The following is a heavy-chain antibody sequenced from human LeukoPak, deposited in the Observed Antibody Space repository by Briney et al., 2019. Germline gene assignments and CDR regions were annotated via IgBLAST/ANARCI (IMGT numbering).Heavy chain of an antibody. CDR3: ARDFGIFGSSSWTGPDY. J-gene: IGHJ4*02. V-gene: IGHV1-2*02. CDR1: GYTFTGYY. CDR2: INPNSGGT. Sequence: ASVKVSCKASGYTFTGYYMHWVRQAPGQGPEWMGWINPNSGGTNYAQKFQGRVTMTRDTSISTVYMEVNSLISDDTAVYYCARDFGIFGSSSWTGPDYWGQGTLVTVSS. D-gene: IGHD6-13*01.